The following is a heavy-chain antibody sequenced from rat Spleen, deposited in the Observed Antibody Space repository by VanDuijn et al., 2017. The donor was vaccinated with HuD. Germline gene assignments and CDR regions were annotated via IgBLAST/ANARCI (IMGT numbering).Heavy chain of an antibody. CDR1: GFTFKNYD. J-gene: IGHJ2*01. CDR3: ARQSHWEELY. V-gene: IGHV5-25*01. CDR2: ISTSGSRT. Sequence: EVQLVESGGGLVQPGRSLEVSCVASGFTFKNYDMAWVRQAPKKGLEWVATISTSGSRTYYPDSVKGRFTISRDNAKSSLYLQMNSLKSEDTATYYCARQSHWEELYWGQGVMVTVSS. D-gene: IGHD5-1*01.